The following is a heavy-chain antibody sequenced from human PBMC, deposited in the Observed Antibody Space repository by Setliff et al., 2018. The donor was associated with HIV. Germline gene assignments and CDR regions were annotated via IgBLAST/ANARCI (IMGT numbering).Heavy chain of an antibody. J-gene: IGHJ4*02. V-gene: IGHV1-3*01. D-gene: IGHD3-9*01. Sequence: ASVKVSCKASGYTFTRNAMHWVRQAPGQRLEWMGWISGDNSNRKYSEKLQGRVTITAETSATTSYMELSGLRSADTGIYYCARGGLTAPTGYWGRGTLVTVSS. CDR2: ISGDNSNR. CDR1: GYTFTRNA. CDR3: ARGGLTAPTGY.